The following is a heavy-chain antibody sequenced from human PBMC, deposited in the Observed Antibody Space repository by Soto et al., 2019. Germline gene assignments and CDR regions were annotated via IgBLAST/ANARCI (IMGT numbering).Heavy chain of an antibody. D-gene: IGHD2-2*01. CDR2: IYYSGST. CDR3: ARVISDIVVVPAENWFDP. Sequence: SETLSLTCTVSGGSISSYYWSWIRQPPGKGLEWIGYIYYSGSTNYNPSLKSRVTISVDTSKNQFSLKLSSVTAADTAVYYCARVISDIVVVPAENWFDPWGQGTLVTVSS. J-gene: IGHJ5*02. CDR1: GGSISSYY. V-gene: IGHV4-59*01.